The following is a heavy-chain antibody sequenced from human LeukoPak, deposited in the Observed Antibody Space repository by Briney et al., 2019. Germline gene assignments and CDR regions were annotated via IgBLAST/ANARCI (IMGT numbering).Heavy chain of an antibody. J-gene: IGHJ5*02. CDR1: GYTFPSFG. CDR3: ARDNSVEDTAWWFDP. CDR2: ITPSGGST. D-gene: IGHD4-23*01. V-gene: IGHV1-46*01. Sequence: ASVKVSCKSSGYTFPSFGISWLRQAPGPGLEGMGIITPSGGSTSYAQKFQGRVTMTRDMSTSTDYMELSSLRSEDTAVYYCARDNSVEDTAWWFDPWGQGTLVTVSS.